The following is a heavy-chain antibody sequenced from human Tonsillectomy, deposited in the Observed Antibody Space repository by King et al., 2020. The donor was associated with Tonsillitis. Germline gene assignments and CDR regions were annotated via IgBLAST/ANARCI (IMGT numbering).Heavy chain of an antibody. CDR3: ARKNGAYDYDY. CDR2: ISSSSSHT. Sequence: VQLVESGGGLVKRGGSLRLSCAASGFTFSDFYMTWIRQAPGKGLEWVSYISSSSSHTNYADSVKGRFTISRDNVKNSLYLQMISLRAEETAVYYCARKNGAYDYDYWGQGTLVTVSS. J-gene: IGHJ4*02. V-gene: IGHV3-11*05. D-gene: IGHD5-12*01. CDR1: GFTFSDFY.